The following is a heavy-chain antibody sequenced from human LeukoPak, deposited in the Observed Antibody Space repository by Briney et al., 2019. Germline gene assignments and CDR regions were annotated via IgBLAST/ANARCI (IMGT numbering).Heavy chain of an antibody. CDR3: ARIGYSSSCTDY. D-gene: IGHD6-13*01. CDR1: GFTFSYYW. Sequence: GGSLRLSCAASGFTFSYYWMTWVRQAPGRGLEWVANIKPDGTEIYYVDSVKGRFTVSRDNAKNSLYLQMNSLRAEDTAVYYCARIGYSSSCTDYWGQGTLVTVSS. CDR2: IKPDGTEI. J-gene: IGHJ4*02. V-gene: IGHV3-7*01.